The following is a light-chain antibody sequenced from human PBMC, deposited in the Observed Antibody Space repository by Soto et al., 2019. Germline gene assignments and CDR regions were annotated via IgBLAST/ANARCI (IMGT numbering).Light chain of an antibody. J-gene: IGKJ4*01. V-gene: IGKV1-27*01. CDR2: AAS. CDR3: QKYNSAPLT. CDR1: QGISVY. Sequence: DIQMTQSPSSLSASLGDRVTITCRASQGISVYLAWFQQKPGKVPKLLIYAASTLQSGVPSRFSGSGSGTDFTLTISSLQPEDVATYYCQKYNSAPLTFVGGTKV.